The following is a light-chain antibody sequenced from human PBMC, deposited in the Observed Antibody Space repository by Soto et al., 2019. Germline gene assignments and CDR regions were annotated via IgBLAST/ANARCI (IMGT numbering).Light chain of an antibody. CDR2: AAS. J-gene: IGKJ2*01. CDR3: QKYDSAPYT. CDR1: QGIGNY. V-gene: IGKV1-27*01. Sequence: DIQMTQSPSSLSASVGDRVTITCRASQGIGNYLAWYQQNPGKVPKLLIYAASTLQSGVPSRFSGSGSGADFTLTISSLQPEDVATYYCQKYDSAPYTFGQGTRLEIK.